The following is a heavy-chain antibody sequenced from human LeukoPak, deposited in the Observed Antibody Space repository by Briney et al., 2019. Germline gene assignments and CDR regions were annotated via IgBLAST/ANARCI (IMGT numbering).Heavy chain of an antibody. CDR3: ARVDGSYYYDSSGYFDY. CDR2: IYSGGST. D-gene: IGHD3-22*01. V-gene: IGHV3-53*01. J-gene: IGHJ4*02. Sequence: HSGGSLRLSCAASGFTVSSNYMSWVRQAPGKGLEWVSVIYSGGSTYYADSVKGRFTISRDNSKNTLYLQMNSLRAEDTAVYYCARVDGSYYYDSSGYFDYWGQGTLVTVSS. CDR1: GFTVSSNY.